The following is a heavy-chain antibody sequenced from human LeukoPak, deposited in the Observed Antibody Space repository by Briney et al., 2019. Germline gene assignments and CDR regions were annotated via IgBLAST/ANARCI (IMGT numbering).Heavy chain of an antibody. J-gene: IGHJ4*02. D-gene: IGHD6-19*01. V-gene: IGHV4-34*01. CDR2: INHSGST. Sequence: SETLSLTCAVYGGSFSGYYWSWIRQPPGEGLEWIGEINHSGSTNYNPSLKSRVTISVDTSKNQFSLKLSSVTAADTAVYYCARAGDGIAVADFDYWGQGTLVTVSS. CDR1: GGSFSGYY. CDR3: ARAGDGIAVADFDY.